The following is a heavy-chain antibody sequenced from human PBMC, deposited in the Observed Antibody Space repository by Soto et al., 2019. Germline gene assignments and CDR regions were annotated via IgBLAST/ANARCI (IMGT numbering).Heavy chain of an antibody. CDR1: GFTFSSYA. CDR3: ALMGAAYGMDV. V-gene: IGHV3-30*14. J-gene: IGHJ6*02. D-gene: IGHD3-16*01. CDR2: ISYDGSNK. Sequence: QVQLVESGGGVVQPGRSLRLSCRGSGFTFSSYAMHLVRRTPGKGLEWVAVISYDGSNKYYADSEKGRFTISRDNSKNTLYLQMNSLRAEVTAVYYCALMGAAYGMDVWGQGTTVTVSS.